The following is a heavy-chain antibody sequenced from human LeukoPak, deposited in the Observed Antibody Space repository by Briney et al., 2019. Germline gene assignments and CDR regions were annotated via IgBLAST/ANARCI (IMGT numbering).Heavy chain of an antibody. CDR3: ARTVEMATIVGYFDY. D-gene: IGHD5-24*01. CDR2: IYPGDSDT. CDR1: GYSLTSYW. V-gene: IGHV5-51*01. J-gene: IGHJ4*02. Sequence: GGSLRLSCKGSGYSLTSYWIGWVRQMPGKGLEWMGIIYPGDSDTRYSPSFQGQVTISADKSICTAYLQWSSLKASDTAMYYCARTVEMATIVGYFDYWGQGTLVTVSS.